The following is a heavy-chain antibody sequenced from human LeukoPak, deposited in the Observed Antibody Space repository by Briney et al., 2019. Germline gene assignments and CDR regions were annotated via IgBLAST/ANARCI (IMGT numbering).Heavy chain of an antibody. V-gene: IGHV4-34*01. D-gene: IGHD2-2*01. CDR2: INHSGST. J-gene: IGHJ6*03. CDR3: ARGGRRGVVVPAARGYYYMDV. Sequence: SETLSLTCAVYGGSFSGYYWSWIRQPPGKGLEWIGEINHSGSTNYNPSLKSRVTISVDTSKNQFSLKLSSVTAVDTAVYYCARGGRRGVVVPAARGYYYMDVWGKGTTVTVSS. CDR1: GGSFSGYY.